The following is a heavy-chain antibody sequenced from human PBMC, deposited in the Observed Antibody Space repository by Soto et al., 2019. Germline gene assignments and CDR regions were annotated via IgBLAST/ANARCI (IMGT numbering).Heavy chain of an antibody. CDR2: ISYDGSNK. D-gene: IGHD6-6*01. V-gene: IGHV3-30-3*01. CDR3: ARDHDSSSIYNYYYYYGMDV. Sequence: GGSLRLSCAASGFTFSSYAMHWVRQAPGKGLEWVAVISYDGSNKYYADSVKGRFTISRDNSKNTLYLQMNSLRAEDTAVYYCARDHDSSSIYNYYYYYGMDVWGQGTTVTVSS. J-gene: IGHJ6*02. CDR1: GFTFSSYA.